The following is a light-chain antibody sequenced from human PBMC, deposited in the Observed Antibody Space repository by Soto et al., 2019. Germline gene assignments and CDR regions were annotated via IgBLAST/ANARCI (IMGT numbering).Light chain of an antibody. V-gene: IGKV3-11*01. CDR2: DAS. J-gene: IGKJ4*01. Sequence: ESVLTQSPATLSLSPGERATLSCRASPSVSNSLAWYQHKPGQAPRLLIYDASNRATGVPTRFSGSGSGTDFTLTISSLDPEDFALYYCQQRNKWPPVTFGGGTRVEIK. CDR3: QQRNKWPPVT. CDR1: PSVSNS.